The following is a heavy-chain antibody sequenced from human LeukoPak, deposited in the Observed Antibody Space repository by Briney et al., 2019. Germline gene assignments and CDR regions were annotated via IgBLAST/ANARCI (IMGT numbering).Heavy chain of an antibody. CDR1: GFNSSSHS. CDR3: TRDFGGYCSGGSCYSGWSDY. D-gene: IGHD2-15*01. V-gene: IGHV3-21*01. CDR2: IISSGSYI. Sequence: NPGGSLRLSCAASGFNSSSHSMNWVRQAPGKGLEWVSSIISSGSYIYYADSVKGRFTISRDNAKNSLFLQMNSLRAEDTAVYYCTRDFGGYCSGGSCYSGWSDYWGQGTLVTVSS. J-gene: IGHJ4*02.